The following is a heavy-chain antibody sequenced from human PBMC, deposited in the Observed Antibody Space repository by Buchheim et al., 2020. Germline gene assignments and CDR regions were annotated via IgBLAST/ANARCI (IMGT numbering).Heavy chain of an antibody. J-gene: IGHJ5*02. CDR2: IFYSGST. CDR3: ARDIGIPVWFDH. D-gene: IGHD1-14*01. CDR1: GGSISSGDYY. Sequence: QVQLQESGPGLVKTSQTLSLTCTVSGGSISSGDYYWSWIRQSPGKGLEWIGYIFYSGSTNYNPYLKSRVNISVDTSKNQFSLKVSTVTAADTAVYYCARDIGIPVWFDHWSQGTL. V-gene: IGHV4-30-4*01.